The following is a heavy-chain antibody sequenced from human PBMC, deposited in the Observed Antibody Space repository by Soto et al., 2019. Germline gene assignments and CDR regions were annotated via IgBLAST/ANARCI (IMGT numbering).Heavy chain of an antibody. CDR2: ISGSGGST. V-gene: IGHV3-23*01. CDR3: AKLPTPFENNWFDP. J-gene: IGHJ5*02. Sequence: GGSLRLSCAASGFTFTNYAMSWVRQAPGKGLEWVSAISGSGGSTYYADSVKGRFTISRDNSKNTLYLQMNSLRDEDTAVYYCAKLPTPFENNWFDPWGQGTLVTVSS. D-gene: IGHD3-9*01. CDR1: GFTFTNYA.